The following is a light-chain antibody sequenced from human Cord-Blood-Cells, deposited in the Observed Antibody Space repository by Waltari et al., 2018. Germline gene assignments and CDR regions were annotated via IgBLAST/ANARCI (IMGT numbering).Light chain of an antibody. J-gene: IGKJ4*01. V-gene: IGKV6-21*02. CDR3: QQGNKHPLT. CDR2: SAS. Sequence: VMTPSPAFLSVTPGEKVTITCQASEGICNYLYWYQQTPDQAPRLLSRSASQSIAGVRSRVSGSGSGTDFTFAISSLEAEDAATYYCQQGNKHPLTFGGGTKVEIK. CDR1: EGICNY.